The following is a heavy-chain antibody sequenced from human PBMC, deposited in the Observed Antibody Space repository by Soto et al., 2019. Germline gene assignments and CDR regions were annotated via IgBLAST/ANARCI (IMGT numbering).Heavy chain of an antibody. Sequence: GVTLRLSWGGSGGDFRGSYVSWIRQTPGKGLEWISYISDTGRTIHYADSVKGRFVISRDNSRDSLYLQMNDLRADDTAIYYCAGFKEGKIVGLRWLDPWGQGTRVTVSS. CDR3: AGFKEGKIVGLRWLDP. CDR2: ISDTGRTI. D-gene: IGHD3-16*02. J-gene: IGHJ5*02. V-gene: IGHV3-11*01. CDR1: GGDFRGSY.